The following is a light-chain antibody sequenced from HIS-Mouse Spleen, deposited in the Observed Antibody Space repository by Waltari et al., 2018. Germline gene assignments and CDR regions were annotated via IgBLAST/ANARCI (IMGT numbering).Light chain of an antibody. CDR1: ALPKKY. J-gene: IGLJ2*01. Sequence: SYELTQPPSVSVSPGQTARITCSGDALPKKYAYWYQQKSGQAPLLVIYEDSKRPSGIPEGFSGASSGTMATLTSSGAQVEDEADYYCYSTDSSGNHRVFGGGTKLTVL. CDR3: YSTDSSGNHRV. V-gene: IGLV3-10*01. CDR2: EDS.